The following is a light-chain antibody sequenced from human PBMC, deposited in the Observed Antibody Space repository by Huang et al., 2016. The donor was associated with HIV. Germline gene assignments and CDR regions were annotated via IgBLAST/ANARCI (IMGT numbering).Light chain of an antibody. J-gene: IGKJ4*01. CDR3: QQNYNTPVT. Sequence: DIQMTQSPSSLSASVGDRVTITCRARQSISSYLNWYQQKPGKAPNLLIYAASSLQSGVPSRFSGSGSGTDFTLTISSLQPEDFATYYCQQNYNTPVTFGGGNKVEIK. CDR1: QSISSY. CDR2: AAS. V-gene: IGKV1-39*01.